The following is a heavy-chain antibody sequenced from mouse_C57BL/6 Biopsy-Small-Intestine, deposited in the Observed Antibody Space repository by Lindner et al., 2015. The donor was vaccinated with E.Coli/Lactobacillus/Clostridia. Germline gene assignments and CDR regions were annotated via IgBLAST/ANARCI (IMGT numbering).Heavy chain of an antibody. J-gene: IGHJ2*01. Sequence: SVKVSCKASGYTFSGHYMHWVRQAPGQGLEWMGRINPSSGATTYAQKFQGRVTMTRDTSVNTAYMELSSLRSDDTAVYFCAKSPQRTLGYQLKFYFDYWGQGTLVTVSS. CDR3: AKSPQRTLGYQLKFYFDY. CDR1: GYTFSGHY. CDR2: INPSSGAT. V-gene: IGHV1-74*01. D-gene: IGHD4-1*01.